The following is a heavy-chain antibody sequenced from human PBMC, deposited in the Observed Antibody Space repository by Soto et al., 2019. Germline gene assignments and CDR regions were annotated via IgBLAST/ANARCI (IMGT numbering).Heavy chain of an antibody. V-gene: IGHV3-30*18. J-gene: IGHJ6*02. D-gene: IGHD5-18*01. CDR3: AKDTAMGNYYYYGMDV. CDR2: ISYDGSNK. CDR1: GFTFSSYG. Sequence: GGSLRLSCAASGFTFSSYGMHWVRQAPGKGLEWVAVISYDGSNKYYADSVKGRFTISRDNSKNTLYLQMNSLRAEDTAVYYCAKDTAMGNYYYYGMDVWGQGTTVTVSS.